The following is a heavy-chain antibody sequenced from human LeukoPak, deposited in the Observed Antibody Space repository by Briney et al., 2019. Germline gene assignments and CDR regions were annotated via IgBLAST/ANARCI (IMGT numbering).Heavy chain of an antibody. CDR2: ISHSGST. CDR3: ARDRGGTITMVPGGYFDY. J-gene: IGHJ4*02. CDR1: GYSISNGYY. Sequence: SETLSLTCTVSGYSISNGYYWGWIRQPPGKGLEWIGSISHSGSTYYNPSLKSPVTTSVDTSKNQFSLKLSSVTAADTAVYYCARDRGGTITMVPGGYFDYWGQGTLVTVSS. V-gene: IGHV4-38-2*02. D-gene: IGHD3-10*01.